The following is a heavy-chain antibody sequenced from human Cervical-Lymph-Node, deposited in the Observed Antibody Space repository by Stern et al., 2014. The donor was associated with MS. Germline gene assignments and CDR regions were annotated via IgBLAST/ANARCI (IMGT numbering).Heavy chain of an antibody. CDR3: ARDCRLRYFDNYGMDV. V-gene: IGHV4-61*02. J-gene: IGHJ6*02. CDR1: GGSISSGSYY. Sequence: QVQLQESGPGLVKPSQTLSLTCTVSGGSISSGSYYWSWIRQPAGKGLEWIGRIYTSGSTNYNPSLKSRVTISVDTSKNQLSLKLSSVTAADTAVYYCARDCRLRYFDNYGMDVWGQGTTVTVSS. D-gene: IGHD3-9*01. CDR2: IYTSGST.